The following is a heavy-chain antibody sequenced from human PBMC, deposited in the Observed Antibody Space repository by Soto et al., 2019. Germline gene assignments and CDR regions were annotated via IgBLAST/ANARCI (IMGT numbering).Heavy chain of an antibody. CDR1: GFSLSTTGVG. CDR2: IYWHDDK. D-gene: IGHD3-16*01. J-gene: IGHJ4*02. V-gene: IGHV2-5*01. CDR3: AHRGGATVGLYYFDY. Sequence: ESGPTLVNPTHTLTLTCTFSGFSLSTTGVGVSWIRQPPGKALEWLALIYWHDDKRYSPSLKSRLTITKDTSKNQAVLTMTNMDPVDTATYYCAHRGGATVGLYYFDYWGQGALVTVSS.